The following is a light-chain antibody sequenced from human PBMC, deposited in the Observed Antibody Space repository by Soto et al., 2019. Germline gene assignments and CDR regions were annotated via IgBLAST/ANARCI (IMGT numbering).Light chain of an antibody. CDR1: QSISNW. CDR2: KAS. V-gene: IGKV1-5*03. CDR3: QQYHLYWT. Sequence: DIQMTQSPSTLPASVGDRVTITCRASQSISNWLAWYQQKPGKVPKLLIYKASSLESGVPSRFSGSGSGTEFSLTISSLQPDDFATYYCQQYHLYWTFGQGTKVEIE. J-gene: IGKJ1*01.